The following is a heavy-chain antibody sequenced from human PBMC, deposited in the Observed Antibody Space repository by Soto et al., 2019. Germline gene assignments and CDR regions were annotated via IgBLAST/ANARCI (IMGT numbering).Heavy chain of an antibody. CDR1: GGTFNSYA. J-gene: IGHJ4*02. D-gene: IGHD4-17*01. Sequence: QVQLVQSGAEVKKPGSSVKVSCKASGGTFNSYAINWVRQAPGQGLEWMGGIIPIFATANYAQRFRGRVTITAHESTRTAYMELSRLRSEDTAVYYCARDAGIDCGDYVSPFDYWGQGTLVTVSS. CDR2: IIPIFATA. V-gene: IGHV1-69*12. CDR3: ARDAGIDCGDYVSPFDY.